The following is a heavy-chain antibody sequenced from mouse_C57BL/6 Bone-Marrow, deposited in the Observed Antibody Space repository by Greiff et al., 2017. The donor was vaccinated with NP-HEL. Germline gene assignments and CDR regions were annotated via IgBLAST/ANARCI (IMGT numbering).Heavy chain of an antibody. D-gene: IGHD2-3*01. CDR1: GFTFSSYA. CDR3: ARDREDGYYYFDY. V-gene: IGHV5-4*01. J-gene: IGHJ2*01. CDR2: ISDGGSYT. Sequence: EVQLVESGGGLVKPGGSLKLSCAASGFTFSSYAMSWVRQTPEKRLEWVATISDGGSYTYYPDNVKGRFTISRDNAKNNLYLQMSHLKSEDTAMYYCARDREDGYYYFDYWGQGTTLTVSS.